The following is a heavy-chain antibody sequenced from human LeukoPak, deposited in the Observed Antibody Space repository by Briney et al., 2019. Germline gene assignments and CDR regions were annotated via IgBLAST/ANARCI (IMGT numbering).Heavy chain of an antibody. CDR2: IKSKTDGGTT. J-gene: IGHJ3*02. CDR1: GFTFSNAW. Sequence: GGSLRLSCAASGFTFSNAWMSWVRQAPGKGLEWVGRIKSKTDGGTTDYAAPVKGRFTISRDDSKNTLYLQMNSLKTEDTAVYYCTTDWVATKGDDAFDIWGQGTMVTASS. CDR3: TTDWVATKGDDAFDI. D-gene: IGHD5-12*01. V-gene: IGHV3-15*01.